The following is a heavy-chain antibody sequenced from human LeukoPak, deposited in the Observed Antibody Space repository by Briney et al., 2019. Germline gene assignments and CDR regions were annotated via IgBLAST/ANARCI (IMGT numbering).Heavy chain of an antibody. CDR3: AGDYGDYYFDY. J-gene: IGHJ4*02. CDR1: GGSINSTSNY. CDR2: IYYSGST. V-gene: IGHV4-39*07. Sequence: SETLSLTCTVSGGSINSTSNYWGWIRQPPGTGLEWIGSIYYSGSTSYNPSLKSRATISVDTSKNQFSLKLSSVTAADTAVYFCAGDYGDYYFDYWGQGTLVTVSS. D-gene: IGHD4-17*01.